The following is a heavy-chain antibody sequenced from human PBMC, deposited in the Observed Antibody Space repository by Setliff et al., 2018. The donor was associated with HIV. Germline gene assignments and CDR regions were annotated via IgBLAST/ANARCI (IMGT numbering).Heavy chain of an antibody. CDR3: ARGWDYGVRKPED. D-gene: IGHD3-10*01. CDR1: GFAFTNYG. V-gene: IGHV1-18*01. J-gene: IGHJ4*02. Sequence: GASVKVSCTTSGFAFTNYGFTWVRQAPGQGLEWMGWISAYSGETFSTLKFRDRVTLTTDTSTNTAHMGLRSLTYGDTAVYFCARGWDYGVRKPEDWGQGTLVTVS. CDR2: ISAYSGET.